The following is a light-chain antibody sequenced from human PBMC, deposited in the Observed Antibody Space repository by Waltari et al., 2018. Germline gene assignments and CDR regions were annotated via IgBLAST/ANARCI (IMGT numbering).Light chain of an antibody. J-gene: IGLJ3*02. V-gene: IGLV1-44*01. CDR1: SSNIGSNT. CDR3: AAWDVSLNGVV. CDR2: VNN. Sequence: QSVLTQAPSASGTPGQSVAISCSGSSSNIGSNTVTWYQTVPGTAPKLLIYVNNERPSGVPDRFSGSKSGTSASLAISGLQSEDEADYYCAAWDVSLNGVVFGGGTKVTVL.